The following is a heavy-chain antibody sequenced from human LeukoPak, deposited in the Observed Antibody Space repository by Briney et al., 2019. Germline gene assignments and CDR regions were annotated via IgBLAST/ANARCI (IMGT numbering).Heavy chain of an antibody. J-gene: IGHJ3*02. Sequence: GGSLRLSCAASGFTFSNAWMSWVRQAPGKGLEWVGRIKSKTDGGTTDYAAPVKGRFTISRDDSKNTLYLQMNSLRAEDTAAYYCARGPQFTIFGAVTAFDIWGQGTMVTVSS. CDR2: IKSKTDGGTT. V-gene: IGHV3-15*01. D-gene: IGHD3-3*01. CDR3: ARGPQFTIFGAVTAFDI. CDR1: GFTFSNAW.